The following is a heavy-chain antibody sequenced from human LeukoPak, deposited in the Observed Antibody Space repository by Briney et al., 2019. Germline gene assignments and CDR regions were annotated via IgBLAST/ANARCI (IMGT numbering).Heavy chain of an antibody. V-gene: IGHV1-8*02. Sequence: ASVKVSCKASGYTFTSYGINWVRQATGQGLEWMGWMNPNSGNTGYAQKFQGRVTMTRNTSISTAYMELSSLRSEDTAVYYCTTLWFGELLRYYYYGMDVWGQGTTVTVSS. CDR3: TTLWFGELLRYYYYGMDV. CDR1: GYTFTSYG. D-gene: IGHD3-10*01. J-gene: IGHJ6*02. CDR2: MNPNSGNT.